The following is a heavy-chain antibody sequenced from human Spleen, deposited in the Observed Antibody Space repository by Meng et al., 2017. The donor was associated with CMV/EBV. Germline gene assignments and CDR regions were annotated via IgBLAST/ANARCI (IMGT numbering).Heavy chain of an antibody. V-gene: IGHV3-21*01. J-gene: IGHJ6*02. CDR2: ISSSSSYI. CDR3: ARGGDIVLMGFLMDV. Sequence: GESLKISCAASGFIFSDHYMDWVRQAPGKGLEWVSSISSSSSYIYYADSVKGRFTISRDNAKNSLYLQMNSLRAEDTAVYYCARGGDIVLMGFLMDVWGQGTTVTVSS. CDR1: GFIFSDHY. D-gene: IGHD2-8*01.